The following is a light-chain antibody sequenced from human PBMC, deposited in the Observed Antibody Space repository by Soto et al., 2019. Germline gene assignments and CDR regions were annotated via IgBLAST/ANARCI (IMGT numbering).Light chain of an antibody. V-gene: IGKV3-20*01. Sequence: EIVLTQSPATLSLSPGERATLSCRASQSVGSSLAWYRRKPGQAPRLLFSGASSRATGVPDRFSGSGSGTDFTLTISRLEPEDYGVYYCQQYVGSPLTFGGGTKVDIK. CDR3: QQYVGSPLT. CDR2: GAS. J-gene: IGKJ4*01. CDR1: QSVGSS.